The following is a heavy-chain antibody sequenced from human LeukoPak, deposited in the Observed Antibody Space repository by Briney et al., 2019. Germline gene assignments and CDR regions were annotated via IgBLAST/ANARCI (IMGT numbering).Heavy chain of an antibody. V-gene: IGHV3-23*01. CDR1: GFTFSSYA. J-gene: IGHJ6*02. CDR2: ISGSGGST. CDR3: AREPLVGAGGGGYYYYGMDV. D-gene: IGHD1-26*01. Sequence: PGGSLRLSCAASGFTFSSYAMSWVRQAPGKGLEWVSAISGSGGSTYYADSVKGRFTISRDNSKNTLYLQMNSLRAEDTAVYYCAREPLVGAGGGGYYYYGMDVWGQGTTVTVSS.